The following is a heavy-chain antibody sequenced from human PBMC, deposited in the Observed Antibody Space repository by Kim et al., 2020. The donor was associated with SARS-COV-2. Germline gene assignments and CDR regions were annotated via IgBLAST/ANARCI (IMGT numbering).Heavy chain of an antibody. V-gene: IGHV4-38-2*02. Sequence: SETLSLTCTVSDSSISSPYYWGWIRQPPGKGLEYVALAYHEGSTYYNPSLQSRVTISIDTSKNQVSLRLTSVTAADTAIYFCAGRPLPSSGYFDCWGQGT. CDR2: AYHEGST. CDR3: AGRPLPSSGYFDC. CDR1: DSSISSPYY. D-gene: IGHD6-19*01. J-gene: IGHJ4*02.